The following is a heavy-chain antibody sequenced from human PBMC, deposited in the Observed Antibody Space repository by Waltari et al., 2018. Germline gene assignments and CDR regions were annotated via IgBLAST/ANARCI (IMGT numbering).Heavy chain of an antibody. J-gene: IGHJ4*02. CDR3: ARDEERWLVKVDY. V-gene: IGHV1-2*02. CDR1: GYTFTGFY. CDR2: CNPNNGGT. D-gene: IGHD6-19*01. Sequence: QVQLVQSGAEVKKPGASVKVSCTASGYTFTGFYIHWVRRAPGQGLEWMGGCNPNNGGTDYAQNFRGRVTMTTDTAINTVYMELRSLRFDDTAVYYCARDEERWLVKVDYWGPGPLVTVSS.